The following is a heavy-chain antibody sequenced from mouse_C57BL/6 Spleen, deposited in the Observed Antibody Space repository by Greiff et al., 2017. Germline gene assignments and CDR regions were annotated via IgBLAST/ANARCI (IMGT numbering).Heavy chain of an antibody. J-gene: IGHJ3*01. D-gene: IGHD3-1*01. CDR3: ARSGPPWFAY. CDR1: GYTFTDYY. Sequence: VQLQQSGPELVKPGASVKISCKASGYTFTDYYMNWVKQSHGKSLEWIGDINPNNGGTSYNQKFKGKATLTVDKSSSTAYMELRSLTSEDSAVYYGARSGPPWFAYWGQGTLVTVSA. V-gene: IGHV1-26*01. CDR2: INPNNGGT.